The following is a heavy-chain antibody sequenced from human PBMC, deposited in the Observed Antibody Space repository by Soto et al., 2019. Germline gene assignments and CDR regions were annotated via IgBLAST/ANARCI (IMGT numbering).Heavy chain of an antibody. V-gene: IGHV1-69*12. D-gene: IGHD5-18*01. CDR1: GGTFSSYA. Sequence: QVQLVQSGAEVKKPGSSVKVSCKASGGTFSSYAISWVRQAPGQGLEWMGGIIPILGTANYAQKFQGRVTITADESTSTAYMELSSLRSEDTAVYYCASRRGYSYGYIFDYWGQGTLVTVSS. CDR3: ASRRGYSYGYIFDY. J-gene: IGHJ4*02. CDR2: IIPILGTA.